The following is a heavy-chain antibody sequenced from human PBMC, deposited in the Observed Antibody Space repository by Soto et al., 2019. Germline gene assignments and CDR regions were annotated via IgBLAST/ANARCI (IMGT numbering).Heavy chain of an antibody. CDR2: IYYSGST. Sequence: QVQLQESGPGLVKPSETLSLTCTVSGGSISSYYWSWIQQPPGKGLEWIGYIYYSGSTNYNPSLNSRVTISVDTSKNQFSLTLSSVTAADTAVYYCAREGVSSSWYNYYGMDVWGQGTTVTVSS. D-gene: IGHD6-13*01. CDR1: GGSISSYY. J-gene: IGHJ6*02. V-gene: IGHV4-59*01. CDR3: AREGVSSSWYNYYGMDV.